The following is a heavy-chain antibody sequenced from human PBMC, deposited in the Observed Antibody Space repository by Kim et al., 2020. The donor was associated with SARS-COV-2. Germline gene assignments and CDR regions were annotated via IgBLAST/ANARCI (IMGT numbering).Heavy chain of an antibody. D-gene: IGHD3-3*01. V-gene: IGHV4-59*01. CDR3: ARSSLFWSGYPPWYYGMDV. Sequence: PVTISVDTSKNQFSLKLSSVTAADTAVYYCARSSLFWSGYPPWYYGMDVWGQGTTVTVSS. J-gene: IGHJ6*02.